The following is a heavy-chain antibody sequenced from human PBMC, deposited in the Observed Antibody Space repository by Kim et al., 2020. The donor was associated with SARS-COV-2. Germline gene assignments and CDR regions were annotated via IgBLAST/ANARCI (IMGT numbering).Heavy chain of an antibody. CDR2: ISSSSSYT. CDR3: ARSLARYFDWLCFDY. V-gene: IGHV3-11*06. J-gene: IGHJ4*02. D-gene: IGHD3-9*01. CDR1: GFTFSDYY. Sequence: GGSLRLSCAASGFTFSDYYMSWIRQAPGKGLEWVSYISSSSSYTNYADSVKGRFTISRDNAKNSLYLQMNSLRAEDTAVYYCARSLARYFDWLCFDYWGQGTLVTVSS.